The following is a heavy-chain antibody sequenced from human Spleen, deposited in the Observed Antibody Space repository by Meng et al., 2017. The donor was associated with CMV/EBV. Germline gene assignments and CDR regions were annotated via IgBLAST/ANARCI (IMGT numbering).Heavy chain of an antibody. CDR1: GFTFSPYN. V-gene: IGHV3-48*04. CDR2: ITGSSTTI. Sequence: GGSLRLSCAASGFTFSPYNMNWFRQAPGKGLEWVSYITGSSTTIYYADSVKGRFTISRDNAKNSLYLQMNSLRAEDTAVYYCARDLKIPYSSSSEGYYYGMDVWGQGTTVTVSS. J-gene: IGHJ6*02. D-gene: IGHD6-6*01. CDR3: ARDLKIPYSSSSEGYYYGMDV.